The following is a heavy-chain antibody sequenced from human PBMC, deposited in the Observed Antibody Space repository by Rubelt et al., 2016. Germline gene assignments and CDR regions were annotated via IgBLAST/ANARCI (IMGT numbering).Heavy chain of an antibody. Sequence: QLQLQESGPGLVKPSETLSLTCTVSGGSISGSSYYWGWIRQPPGKGLEWIGEINHSGSTNYNPSLKSRVTISVDTSKNQFSWMLSCWTAADTAVYYCARGADSSGYYDWGQGSLGTVSS. V-gene: IGHV4-39*07. D-gene: IGHD3-22*01. CDR3: ARGADSSGYYD. CDR2: INHSGST. J-gene: IGHJ4*02. CDR1: GGSISGSSYY.